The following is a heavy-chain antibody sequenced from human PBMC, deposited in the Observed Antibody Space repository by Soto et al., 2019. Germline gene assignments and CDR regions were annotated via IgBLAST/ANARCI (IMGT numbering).Heavy chain of an antibody. CDR1: GFTFSTYA. V-gene: IGHV3-23*01. CDR2: IRDGGSNT. D-gene: IGHD3-16*01. J-gene: IGHJ5*02. CDR3: ARARYPYDYVMAPNWFDP. Sequence: GGSLRLSCAASGFTFSTYAMSWVRQAPGKGLEWVAAIRDGGSNTDYADSVKGRFTISRDNSKNTLYLQMNSLRAEDTAVYYCARARYPYDYVMAPNWFDPWGQGTLVTVSS.